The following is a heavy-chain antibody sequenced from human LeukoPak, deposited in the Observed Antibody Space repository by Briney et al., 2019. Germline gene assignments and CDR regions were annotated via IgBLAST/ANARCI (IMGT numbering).Heavy chain of an antibody. CDR2: IYSGGST. V-gene: IGHV3-66*01. D-gene: IGHD1-7*01. Sequence: GGSLRLSCAASGFTVSGNYMTWVGQAPGKGLECVSVIYSGGSTYYADSVEGRFTISRDNSKNTLYLHMNSLRAEDTAVYYCAGCRWNYHYFEHWGQGTLVTVSS. CDR3: AGCRWNYHYFEH. CDR1: GFTVSGNY. J-gene: IGHJ4*02.